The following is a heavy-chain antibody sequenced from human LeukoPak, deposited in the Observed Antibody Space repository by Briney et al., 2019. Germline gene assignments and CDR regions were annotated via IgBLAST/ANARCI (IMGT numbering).Heavy chain of an antibody. D-gene: IGHD1-26*01. CDR3: ASEGVVGPVAHFDY. J-gene: IGHJ4*02. CDR2: IDVGSYT. V-gene: IGHV3-21*01. Sequence: GGSPRLSCAVSGFTFSNYAMNWIRQAPGKGLEWVSSIDVGSYTCYAGSVKGRFTISRDNAKNLLYLQMNSLRVEDTAVYYCASEGVVGPVAHFDYWGQGALVTVSS. CDR1: GFTFSNYA.